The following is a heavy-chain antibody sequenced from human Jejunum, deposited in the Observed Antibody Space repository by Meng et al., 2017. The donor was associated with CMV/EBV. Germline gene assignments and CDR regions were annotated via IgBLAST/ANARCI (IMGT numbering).Heavy chain of an antibody. CDR1: DFTFSIYW. CDR3: ARQKCGGDCDMDV. V-gene: IGHV3-7*01. CDR2: IKQDGSER. J-gene: IGHJ6*02. Sequence: DFTFSIYWMNWVRQVPGKGLEWVANIKQDGSERYYVESVKGRFTISRNNARNSLFLQMDGLRAEDTAVYYCARQKCGGDCDMDVWGQGTTVTVSS. D-gene: IGHD2-21*01.